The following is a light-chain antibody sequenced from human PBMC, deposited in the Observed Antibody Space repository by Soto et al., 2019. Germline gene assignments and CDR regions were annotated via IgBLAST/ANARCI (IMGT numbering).Light chain of an antibody. CDR2: AAS. CDR1: QSISNY. CDR3: QQSYSTLT. Sequence: DIQMTQSPSSLSASVGDRVTISCRASQSISNYLNWYQQKSGKAPKLLIYAASSLHSGVPSRFSGSGSGTDFTLTISSLQPEDCASYYCQQSYSTLTFGGGTKVEIK. V-gene: IGKV1-39*01. J-gene: IGKJ4*01.